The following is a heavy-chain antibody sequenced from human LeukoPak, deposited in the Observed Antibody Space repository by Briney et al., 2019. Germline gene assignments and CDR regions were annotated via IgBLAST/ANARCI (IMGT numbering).Heavy chain of an antibody. J-gene: IGHJ4*02. CDR3: ARRSSGSHYSVDY. Sequence: GESLKISCKGSGYSFTNHWIGWVRQMPGKGLEWMGIIYPSDSDTRYSPSFQGQVTISADKSISTAYLQWNSLKASDTAMYYCARRSSGSHYSVDYWGQGTLVTVSS. D-gene: IGHD1-26*01. CDR1: GYSFTNHW. V-gene: IGHV5-51*01. CDR2: IYPSDSDT.